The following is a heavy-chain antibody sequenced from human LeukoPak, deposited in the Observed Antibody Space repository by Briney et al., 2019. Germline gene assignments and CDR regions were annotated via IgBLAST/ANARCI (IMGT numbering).Heavy chain of an antibody. CDR1: GFTFDDYA. V-gene: IGHV3-9*01. CDR2: ISWNSGSI. CDR3: AKDGGTSYYYYYMDV. D-gene: IGHD3-16*01. Sequence: PGGSLRLSCAASGFTFDDYAMHWVRQAPGKGLEWVSGISWNSGSIGCADSVKGRFTISRDNAKNSLYLQMNSLRAEDTALYYCAKDGGTSYYYYYMDVWGKGTTVTVSS. J-gene: IGHJ6*03.